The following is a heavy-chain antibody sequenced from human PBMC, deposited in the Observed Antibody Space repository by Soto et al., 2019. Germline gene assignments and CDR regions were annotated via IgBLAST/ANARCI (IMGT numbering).Heavy chain of an antibody. V-gene: IGHV3-21*01. CDR3: ASCIAEAGNYLDWFDP. J-gene: IGHJ5*02. Sequence: PGGSLRLSCAASGFTFSSYSMNWVRQAPGKGLEWVSSISSSSSYIYYADSVKGRFTISRDNAKNSLYLQMNSLRAEDTAVYYCASCIAEAGNYLDWFDPWGQGTLVTVSS. CDR2: ISSSSSYI. D-gene: IGHD6-13*01. CDR1: GFTFSSYS.